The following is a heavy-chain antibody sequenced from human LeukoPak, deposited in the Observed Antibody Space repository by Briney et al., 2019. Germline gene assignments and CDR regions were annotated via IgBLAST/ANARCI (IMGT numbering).Heavy chain of an antibody. D-gene: IGHD4-17*01. J-gene: IGHJ4*02. V-gene: IGHV3-20*04. Sequence: PGGSLRLSCAASGFTFDDYGMSWVRQAPGKGLEWVSGINWNGGSTDYADSVEGRFTIFRDNAKNSQYLQMNSLRVEDTALYYCARAQTYGDSRLLLDYWGQGTLVTVSS. CDR2: INWNGGST. CDR3: ARAQTYGDSRLLLDY. CDR1: GFTFDDYG.